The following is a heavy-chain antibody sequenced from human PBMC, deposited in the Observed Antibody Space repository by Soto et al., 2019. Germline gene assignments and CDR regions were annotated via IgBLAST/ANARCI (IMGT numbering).Heavy chain of an antibody. CDR1: GFTFSSYG. Sequence: GGSLRLSCAASGFTFSSYGMHWVRQAPGKGLEWVAVIWYDGSNKYYVDSVKGRFTISRDNSKNTLYLQMNSLRAEDTAVYYCARDDTAMVAFDIWGQGTMVTVSS. D-gene: IGHD5-18*01. CDR2: IWYDGSNK. J-gene: IGHJ3*02. V-gene: IGHV3-33*01. CDR3: ARDDTAMVAFDI.